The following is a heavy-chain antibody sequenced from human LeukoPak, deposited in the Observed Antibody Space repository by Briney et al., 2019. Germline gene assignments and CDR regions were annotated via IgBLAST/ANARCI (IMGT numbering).Heavy chain of an antibody. CDR3: AATIAAANDAFDI. CDR2: INYSGST. V-gene: IGHV4-59*07. CDR1: GRPISSYY. J-gene: IGHJ3*02. D-gene: IGHD6-25*01. Sequence: SDTLPLPRTVSGRPISSYYWSWIRQPPRKGREWVGYINYSGSTNYNPSLNSRVTITVDTSTNQYSLKLSSVTAADTAVDYCAATIAAANDAFDIWGQGTMVTVSS.